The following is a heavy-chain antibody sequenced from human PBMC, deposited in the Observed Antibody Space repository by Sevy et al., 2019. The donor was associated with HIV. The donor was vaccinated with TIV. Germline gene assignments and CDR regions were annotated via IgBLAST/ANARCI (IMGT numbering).Heavy chain of an antibody. J-gene: IGHJ6*02. V-gene: IGHV3-21*01. CDR2: ISSSSNYI. CDR3: ARDGARITMVQGVMAYYHGMDV. CDR1: GFTFSTYS. Sequence: GGSLRLSCAASGFTFSTYSMNWVRQAPGKGLEWVSSISSSSNYIYYADSVKGRFTISRDNAKNSLYLQMNSVTAVDTAVYYCARDGARITMVQGVMAYYHGMDVWGQGTTVTVSS. D-gene: IGHD3-10*01.